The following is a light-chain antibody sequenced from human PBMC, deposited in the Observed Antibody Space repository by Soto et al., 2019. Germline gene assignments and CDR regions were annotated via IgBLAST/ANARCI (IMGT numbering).Light chain of an antibody. Sequence: IIMTQSPATLSLSPGERVTLSCRASQSISTNLAWYQQKPGQAPRLLIYGASTRDTHIPDRFSGTGSETEFTLSVSSLQSEDFAVYYCQQYYDWPLVTFGGGTRVDI. J-gene: IGKJ4*01. V-gene: IGKV3-15*01. CDR3: QQYYDWPLVT. CDR1: QSISTN. CDR2: GAS.